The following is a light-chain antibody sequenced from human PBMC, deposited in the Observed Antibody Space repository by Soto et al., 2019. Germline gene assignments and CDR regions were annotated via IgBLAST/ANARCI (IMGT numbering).Light chain of an antibody. CDR3: QQYNSYSSFT. V-gene: IGKV1-5*01. Sequence: DIQMTQSPSTLSASVGDRVTITCRASQSISSWMAWYQQKPWKAPKVLIYDASSLESGVPSRFSGSVSGTEFTHTISSLQPDDFATYYCQQYNSYSSFTFGQGTKLEIK. CDR1: QSISSW. J-gene: IGKJ2*01. CDR2: DAS.